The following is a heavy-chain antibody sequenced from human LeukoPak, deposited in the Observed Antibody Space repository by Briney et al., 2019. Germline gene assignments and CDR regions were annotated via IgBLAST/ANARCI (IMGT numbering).Heavy chain of an antibody. Sequence: SVKVSCKASGGTFSSYAISWVRQAPGQGLEWMGGIIPIFGTANYAQKFQGRVTITADESTSTVYMELSSLRSEDTAVYYCAREEERIAIFGVTNSRFDYWGQGTLVTVSS. CDR3: AREEERIAIFGVTNSRFDY. D-gene: IGHD3-3*01. J-gene: IGHJ4*02. CDR1: GGTFSSYA. V-gene: IGHV1-69*01. CDR2: IIPIFGTA.